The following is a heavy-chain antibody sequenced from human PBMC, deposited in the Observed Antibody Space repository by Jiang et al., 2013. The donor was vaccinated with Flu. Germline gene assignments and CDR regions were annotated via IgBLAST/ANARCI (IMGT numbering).Heavy chain of an antibody. CDR3: ATVGLPAYGLGAFDI. J-gene: IGHJ3*02. D-gene: IGHD4-17*01. CDR1: GYTFTSYY. V-gene: IGHV1-46*01. Sequence: SGAEVKKPGASVKVSCKVSGYTFTSYYLHWVRQAPGQGLEWMGIINPVGPSTNYAQKFQGRVTMTSDTSTSSVYMELGSLTPDDTAVYYCATVGLPAYGLGAFDIWGQGTMVTVSS. CDR2: INPVGPST.